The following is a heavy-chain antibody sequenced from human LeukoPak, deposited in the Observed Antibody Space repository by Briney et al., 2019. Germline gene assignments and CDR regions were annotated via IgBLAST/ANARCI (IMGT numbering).Heavy chain of an antibody. V-gene: IGHV3-48*03. Sequence: GGSLRPSCAASGFTFSSYEMNWVRQAPGKGLEWVSYISSSVSTIYYADSVKGRFTISRDNAKNSLYLQMNSLRGEDTAVYYCAELGITMIGGVWGKGTTVTISS. CDR1: GFTFSSYE. D-gene: IGHD3-10*02. CDR2: ISSSVSTI. J-gene: IGHJ6*04. CDR3: AELGITMIGGV.